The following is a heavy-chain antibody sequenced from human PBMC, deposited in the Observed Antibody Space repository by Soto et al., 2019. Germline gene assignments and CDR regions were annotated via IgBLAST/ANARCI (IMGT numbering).Heavy chain of an antibody. CDR2: ISYDGSNK. D-gene: IGHD2-15*01. CDR3: AKVQLSGGAADAFDI. V-gene: IGHV3-30*18. J-gene: IGHJ3*02. Sequence: GGSLRLSCAASGFTFSSYGMHWVRQAPGKGLEWVAVISYDGSNKYYADSVKGRFTISRDNSKNTLYLQMNSLRAEDTAVYYCAKVQLSGGAADAFDIWGQGTMVTVSS. CDR1: GFTFSSYG.